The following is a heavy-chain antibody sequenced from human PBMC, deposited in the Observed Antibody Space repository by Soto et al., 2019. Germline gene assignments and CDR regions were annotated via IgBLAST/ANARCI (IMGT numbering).Heavy chain of an antibody. CDR1: GGSISSYY. CDR3: ARVSDYYDSSGYYLDY. D-gene: IGHD3-22*01. Sequence: SETLSLTCTVSGGSISSYYWSWIRQPPGKGLEWIGYIYYSGSTNYNPSLKSRVTISVDTSKNQFSLKLSSVTAADTAVYYCARVSDYYDSSGYYLDYWGQGTLVTVS. V-gene: IGHV4-59*01. CDR2: IYYSGST. J-gene: IGHJ4*02.